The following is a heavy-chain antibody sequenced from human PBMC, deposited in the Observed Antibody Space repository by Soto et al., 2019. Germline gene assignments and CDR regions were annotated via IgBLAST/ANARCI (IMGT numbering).Heavy chain of an antibody. CDR1: GFTFSSYS. J-gene: IGHJ3*02. V-gene: IGHV3-21*01. Sequence: GGSLRLSCAASGFTFSSYSMNWVRQAPGKGLEWVSSISSSSSYIYYADSVKGRFTISRDNAKNSLYLQMNSLRAEDTAVYYCARTIPEYYYDSSGTPPVRAFDIWGQGTMVTVSS. CDR2: ISSSSSYI. D-gene: IGHD3-22*01. CDR3: ARTIPEYYYDSSGTPPVRAFDI.